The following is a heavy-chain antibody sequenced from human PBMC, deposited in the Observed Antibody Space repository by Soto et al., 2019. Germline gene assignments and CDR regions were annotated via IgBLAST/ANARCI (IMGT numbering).Heavy chain of an antibody. CDR1: GYSISSSNL. J-gene: IGHJ4*02. CDR3: ARREIQGPIDY. V-gene: IGHV4-28*01. D-gene: IGHD1-26*01. Sequence: SETLSLTCAVSGYSISSSNLWGWIRQPPGKGLEWIGYIYYSGTTYYNPSLKSRVTMSVDTSKNQFSLKLTSVTAVDTAVYYCARREIQGPIDYWGQGTLVTVSS. CDR2: IYYSGTT.